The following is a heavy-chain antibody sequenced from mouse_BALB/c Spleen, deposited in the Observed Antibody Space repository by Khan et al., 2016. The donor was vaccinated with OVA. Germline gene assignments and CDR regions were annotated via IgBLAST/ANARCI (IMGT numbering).Heavy chain of an antibody. D-gene: IGHD2-2*01. CDR3: ARREKYGYNPSWIAY. J-gene: IGHJ3*01. V-gene: IGHV1-61*01. CDR1: GYTFTSYW. Sequence: VQLQQSGAELVRPGASVKLSCKASGYTFTSYWMHWVKQRPGQGLEWIGRINPSDSETHYNQMFRDRATLTVDKSSSTAYMQISSLNTEDTAVYYCARREKYGYNPSWIAYWGQGTLVTVSA. CDR2: INPSDSET.